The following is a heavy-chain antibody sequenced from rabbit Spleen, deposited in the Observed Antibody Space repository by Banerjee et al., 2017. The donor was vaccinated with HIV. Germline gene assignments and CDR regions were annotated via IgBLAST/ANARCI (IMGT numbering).Heavy chain of an antibody. Sequence: QSLEESGGGLVKPGASLTLTCKASGFSFNSGYDVCWVRQAPGKGLEWVACAYAGSSGSTYSATWAKGRFSISKTSSTTVTLQMTSLTAADTATYFCARDAGTSFSTYGMDFWGQGTLVTVS. D-gene: IGHD8-1*01. CDR2: AYAGSSGST. V-gene: IGHV1S40*01. CDR3: ARDAGTSFSTYGMDF. J-gene: IGHJ6*01. CDR1: GFSFNSGYD.